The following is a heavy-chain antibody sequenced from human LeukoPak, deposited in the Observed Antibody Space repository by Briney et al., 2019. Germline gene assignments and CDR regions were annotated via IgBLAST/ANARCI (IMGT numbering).Heavy chain of an antibody. Sequence: SETLSLTCSVSGDSISGYYWTWIRQPPGKGLEWVGHMYSSVNINYNPSLKSRVSIAVDTSKTQFSLTLNSVTAADTAVYYCARGVGSGTWYDLTPHIYYYMDVWGKGTTVTVSS. J-gene: IGHJ6*03. CDR2: MYSSVNI. CDR3: ARGVGSGTWYDLTPHIYYYMDV. V-gene: IGHV4-4*08. CDR1: GDSISGYY. D-gene: IGHD6-13*01.